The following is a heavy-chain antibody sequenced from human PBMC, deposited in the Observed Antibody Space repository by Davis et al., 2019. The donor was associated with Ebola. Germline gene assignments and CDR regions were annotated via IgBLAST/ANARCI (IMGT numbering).Heavy chain of an antibody. V-gene: IGHV3-7*01. CDR2: IKEDGSAR. CDR1: GFTFSSYW. Sequence: GSLRLSCAASGFTFSSYWMSWVRQAPGKGLEWVANIKEDGSARYYEDSVKGRFTISRDNGRNSLYLQINSLRAEDTAVYYCARAGYCRGGTCTSPPLDYWGQGTLATVS. J-gene: IGHJ4*02. CDR3: ARAGYCRGGTCTSPPLDY. D-gene: IGHD2-15*01.